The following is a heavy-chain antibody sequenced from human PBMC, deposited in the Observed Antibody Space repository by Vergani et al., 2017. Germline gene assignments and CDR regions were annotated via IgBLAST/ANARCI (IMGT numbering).Heavy chain of an antibody. Sequence: QVQLQESGPGLVKPSETLSLTCAVSGFSIDNGYYWDWIRQPPGKGLEWIGSIYRTGRTHFNPSLKSRVTISVDTSNNHFSLRLNSLTAADTAVYYCARGSTIFGVAFNWFDPWGQGTLVTVSS. CDR2: IYRTGRT. J-gene: IGHJ5*02. CDR3: ARGSTIFGVAFNWFDP. CDR1: GFSIDNGYY. V-gene: IGHV4-38-2*01. D-gene: IGHD3-3*01.